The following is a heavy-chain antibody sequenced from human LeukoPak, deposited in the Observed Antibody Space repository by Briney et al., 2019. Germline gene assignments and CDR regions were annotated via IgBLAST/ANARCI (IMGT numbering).Heavy chain of an antibody. D-gene: IGHD1-26*01. CDR3: ARDRTGSYFGAFDI. J-gene: IGHJ3*02. Sequence: PGGSLRLSCAASGFTFSDYYMSWIRQAPGKGLEWASYISSSGSTIYYADSVKGRFTISRDNAKNSLYLQMNSLRAEDTAVYYCARDRTGSYFGAFDIWGQGTMVTVSS. CDR1: GFTFSDYY. CDR2: ISSSGSTI. V-gene: IGHV3-11*01.